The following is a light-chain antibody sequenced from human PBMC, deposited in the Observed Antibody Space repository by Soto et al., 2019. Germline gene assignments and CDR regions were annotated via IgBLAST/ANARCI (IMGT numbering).Light chain of an antibody. CDR2: VTS. CDR1: QSVSSK. Sequence: EIVMTQSPATLSVSPGERATLSCRASQSVSSKLAWYQQKPGQAPRLLIYVTSNRATGIPARFSGSGSGTDYTLTISSLEPEDSAVYYCHQRQSWPRTFGQGTKVDI. CDR3: HQRQSWPRT. V-gene: IGKV3-11*01. J-gene: IGKJ1*01.